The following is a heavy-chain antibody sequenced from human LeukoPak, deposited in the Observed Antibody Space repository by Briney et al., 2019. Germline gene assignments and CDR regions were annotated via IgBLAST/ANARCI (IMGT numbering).Heavy chain of an antibody. CDR2: ISPIFDIA. CDR1: GCTFSSYG. V-gene: IGHV1-69*04. CDR3: AREFRQSNWNDGHWFDP. D-gene: IGHD1-20*01. J-gene: IGHJ5*02. Sequence: GASVKVSCKASGCTFSSYGIIWVRQAPGQGLEWMGRISPIFDIANYAQKFQGRVTITADTSTSTAYMELSSLRSEDTAIYYCAREFRQSNWNDGHWFDPWGQGTLVTVSS.